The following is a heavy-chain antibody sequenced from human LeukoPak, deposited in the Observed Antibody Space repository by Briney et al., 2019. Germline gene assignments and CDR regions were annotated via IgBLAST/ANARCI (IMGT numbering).Heavy chain of an antibody. CDR3: ARGDDADGYLST. Sequence: PSETLSLTCTVSGGSFGRYYLSWIRQSPGKGLEWIGFMFYTGSTNYNPSVMSRVSISRDASKNHFSLKLNSLTAADTALYFCARGDDADGYLSTWGQGILVIVSS. D-gene: IGHD5-24*01. V-gene: IGHV4-59*01. CDR1: GGSFGRYY. J-gene: IGHJ5*02. CDR2: MFYTGST.